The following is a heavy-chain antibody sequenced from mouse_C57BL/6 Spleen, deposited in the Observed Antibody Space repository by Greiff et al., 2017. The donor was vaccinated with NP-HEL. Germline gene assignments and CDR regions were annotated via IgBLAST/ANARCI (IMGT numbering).Heavy chain of an antibody. CDR3: ARWYYGSSPYYFDY. CDR1: GYTFTDYN. Sequence: VQLKQSGPELVKPGASVKMSCKASGYTFTDYNMHWVKQSHGKSLEWIGYINPNNGGTSYNQKFKGKATLTVNKSSSTAYMELRSLTSEDSAVYYCARWYYGSSPYYFDYWGQGTTLTVSS. V-gene: IGHV1-22*01. D-gene: IGHD1-1*01. CDR2: INPNNGGT. J-gene: IGHJ2*01.